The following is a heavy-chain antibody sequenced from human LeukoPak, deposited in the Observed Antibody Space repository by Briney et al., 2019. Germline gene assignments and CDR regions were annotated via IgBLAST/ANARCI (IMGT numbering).Heavy chain of an antibody. CDR3: AKDQKTTYYYDSSGYYRHNWFDP. Sequence: GGSLRLSCAASGFTFSDYYMSWVRQAPGQGLEWVSYISSSSSYTNYEDSVKGRFTISRDNAKNSLYLQMNSLRAEDTAVYYCAKDQKTTYYYDSSGYYRHNWFDPWGQGALVTVSS. V-gene: IGHV3-11*06. J-gene: IGHJ5*02. D-gene: IGHD3-22*01. CDR1: GFTFSDYY. CDR2: ISSSSSYT.